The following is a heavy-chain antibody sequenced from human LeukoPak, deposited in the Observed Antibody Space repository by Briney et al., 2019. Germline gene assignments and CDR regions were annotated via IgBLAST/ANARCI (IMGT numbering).Heavy chain of an antibody. V-gene: IGHV1-2*02. CDR1: GYTFTVYY. CDR2: INPDSGGA. J-gene: IGHJ4*02. CDR3: ARDLEGLERYFDY. Sequence: ASVKVSSKASGYTFTVYYIHWVRQAPGQGLEWMGWINPDSGGAKYAQKFQGRVTMTRDTSISTAYMELSGLRSDDTALYYCARDLEGLERYFDYWGQGTLATVSS. D-gene: IGHD1-1*01.